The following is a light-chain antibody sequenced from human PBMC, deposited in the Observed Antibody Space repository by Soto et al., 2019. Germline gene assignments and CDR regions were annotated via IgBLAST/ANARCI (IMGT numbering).Light chain of an antibody. CDR1: QSVSSN. Sequence: EILTTQSPVTLSVSPGERATRSCRASQSVSSNLAWYQQKPGQAPSLLIYGAFTRATGIPARFSGTGSGTEFTLTISSLQSEDFAVYYCQQYNNWPAWTFGQGTKVDIK. CDR3: QQYNNWPAWT. CDR2: GAF. J-gene: IGKJ1*01. V-gene: IGKV3-15*01.